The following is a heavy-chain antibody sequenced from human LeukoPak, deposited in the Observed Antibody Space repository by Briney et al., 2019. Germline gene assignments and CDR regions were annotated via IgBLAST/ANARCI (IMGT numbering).Heavy chain of an antibody. V-gene: IGHV3-33*06. J-gene: IGHJ1*01. Sequence: GGSLRLSCAASGFTFSNYGMHWVRQAPGKGLEWVAVIWYDGSNEYYADSVKGRFTISRDNSKNTLYLQMNSLRAEDTAVYYCAKDPDFIVVVVAATYFQHWGQGTLVTVSS. D-gene: IGHD2-15*01. CDR2: IWYDGSNE. CDR3: AKDPDFIVVVVAATYFQH. CDR1: GFTFSNYG.